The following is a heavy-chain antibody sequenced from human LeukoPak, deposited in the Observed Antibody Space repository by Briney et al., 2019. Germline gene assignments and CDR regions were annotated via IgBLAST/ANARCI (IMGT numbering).Heavy chain of an antibody. J-gene: IGHJ6*02. Sequence: GSSVTVSCMASGGTFSSYTISWVRQAPGQGLEWMGRIIPILGIANYAQKFQGRVTITADKSTSTAYMELSSLRSEDTAVYYCARGMVDCTNGVCYTNYYGMDVWGQGTTVTVSS. CDR1: GGTFSSYT. V-gene: IGHV1-69*02. D-gene: IGHD2-8*01. CDR2: IIPILGIA. CDR3: ARGMVDCTNGVCYTNYYGMDV.